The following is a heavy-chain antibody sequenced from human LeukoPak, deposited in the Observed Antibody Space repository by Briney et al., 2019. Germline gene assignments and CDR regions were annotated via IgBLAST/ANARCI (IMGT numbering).Heavy chain of an antibody. D-gene: IGHD6-19*01. Sequence: ASVKVSCKASGYTFTGYYMHWVRQAPGQGLEWMGWINPNSGDTNYAQKFQGRVTMTRYTSISTAYMELSRLRADDTAVYYCARSVAINYNFYYYMDVWGKGTTVTVSS. J-gene: IGHJ6*03. CDR2: INPNSGDT. CDR1: GYTFTGYY. CDR3: ARSVAINYNFYYYMDV. V-gene: IGHV1-2*02.